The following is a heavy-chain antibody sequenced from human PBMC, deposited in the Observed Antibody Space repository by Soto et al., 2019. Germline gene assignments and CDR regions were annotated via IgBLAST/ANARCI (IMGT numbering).Heavy chain of an antibody. CDR3: ARRYGGNLDY. CDR1: GYSISSSNW. J-gene: IGHJ4*02. D-gene: IGHD1-26*01. Sequence: SETLSLTCAVSGYSISSSNWWGWIRQPPGKGLEWIGYIYYSGTTYYNPSLKSRVTMSVDTSKNQFSLKLSSVTAADTAVYYCARRYGGNLDYWGQGTLVTVSS. V-gene: IGHV4-28*01. CDR2: IYYSGTT.